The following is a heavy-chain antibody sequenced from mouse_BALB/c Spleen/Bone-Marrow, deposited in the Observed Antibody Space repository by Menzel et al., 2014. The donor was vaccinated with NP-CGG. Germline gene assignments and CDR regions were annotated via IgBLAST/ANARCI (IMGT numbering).Heavy chain of an antibody. CDR2: INPDSSTI. CDR1: GFDFSRYW. Sequence: LVESGGSLKLSCAASGFDFSRYWMSWVRQAPGKGLEWIGEINPDSSTINYTPSLKDKFIISRDNAKNTLYLQMSKVRSEDTALYFCARLNYYGNLFVWGAGTTVTGSS. V-gene: IGHV4-1*02. CDR3: ARLNYYGNLFV. J-gene: IGHJ1*01. D-gene: IGHD1-1*01.